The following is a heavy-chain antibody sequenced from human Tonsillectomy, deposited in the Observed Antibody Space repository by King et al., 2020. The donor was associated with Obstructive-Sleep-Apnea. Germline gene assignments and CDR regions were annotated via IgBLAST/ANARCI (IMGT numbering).Heavy chain of an antibody. CDR2: IGTAGDP. D-gene: IGHD6-19*01. J-gene: IGHJ4*02. Sequence: QLVQSGGDLVQPGGSLRLSCAASGFTFSTYDMHWVRLATGKGLEWVSAIGTAGDPHYRDSVKGRFTISRENAKNSLHLQMNSLRAGDTAVYYCVRVGSSGYFDYWGQGTLVTVSS. V-gene: IGHV3-13*04. CDR1: GFTFSTYD. CDR3: VRVGSSGYFDY.